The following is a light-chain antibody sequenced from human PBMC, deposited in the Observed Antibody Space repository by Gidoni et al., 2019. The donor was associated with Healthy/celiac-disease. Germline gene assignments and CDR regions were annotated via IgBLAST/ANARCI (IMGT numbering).Light chain of an antibody. CDR2: AAS. Sequence: DIQMTQFPSSLSASVGDRVTITCRASQSISSYLNWYQQKPGKAPKLLIYAASSLQSGVPSRFSGSGSGTYFTLTISSLQPEDFATYYCQQSYSTPWTFXQXTKVEIK. V-gene: IGKV1-39*01. CDR3: QQSYSTPWT. J-gene: IGKJ1*01. CDR1: QSISSY.